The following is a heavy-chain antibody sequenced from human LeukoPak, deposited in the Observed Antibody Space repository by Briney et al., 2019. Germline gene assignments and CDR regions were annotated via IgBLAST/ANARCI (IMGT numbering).Heavy chain of an antibody. CDR3: ARVASGASPYYYYMDV. D-gene: IGHD4/OR15-4a*01. J-gene: IGHJ6*03. CDR2: IYHSGST. CDR1: GYSIGSGYY. Sequence: SETLSLTCAVSGYSIGSGYYWGWIRQPPGEGLEWIGSIYHSGSTYYNPSLKSRVTISVDTSKNQFSLKLSSVTAADTAVYYCARVASGASPYYYYMDVWGKGTTVTVSS. V-gene: IGHV4-38-2*01.